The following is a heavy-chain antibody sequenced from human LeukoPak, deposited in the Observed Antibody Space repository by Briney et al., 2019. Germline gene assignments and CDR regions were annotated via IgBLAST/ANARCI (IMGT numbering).Heavy chain of an antibody. Sequence: SVKVSCKASGGTFSSYAISWVRQAPGQGLEWMGGIIPIFGTANYAQKFQGRVTITADESTSTAYMELSSLRSEDTAVYYCARGNGRITIFGEWLLVAFDIWGQGTMVTVSP. CDR1: GGTFSSYA. CDR2: IIPIFGTA. D-gene: IGHD3-3*01. J-gene: IGHJ3*02. V-gene: IGHV1-69*13. CDR3: ARGNGRITIFGEWLLVAFDI.